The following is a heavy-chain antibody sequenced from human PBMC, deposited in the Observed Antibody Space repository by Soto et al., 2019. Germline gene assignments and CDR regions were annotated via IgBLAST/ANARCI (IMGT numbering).Heavy chain of an antibody. CDR1: GGTFSSYG. Sequence: QVQLVQSGAEVKKPGSSVKVSCKASGGTFSSYGIGWVRQAPGQGLEWMGGIIPIFGTANYAQKFQGRVMITADKSTSTAYMELSSLRSGDTAVYYCAGGDTTVVTDWYFDLWGRGTLVTVSS. CDR3: AGGDTTVVTDWYFDL. CDR2: IIPIFGTA. D-gene: IGHD4-17*01. J-gene: IGHJ2*01. V-gene: IGHV1-69*14.